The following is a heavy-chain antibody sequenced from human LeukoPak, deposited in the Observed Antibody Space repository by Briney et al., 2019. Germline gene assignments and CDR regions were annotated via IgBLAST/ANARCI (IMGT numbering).Heavy chain of an antibody. D-gene: IGHD5-24*01. CDR3: ARDRDGYTDHYYYYCGMDV. CDR2: INPSGGST. CDR1: GYTVTSYY. Sequence: ASVKVSCKASGYTVTSYYMHWVRQAPGQGLEWMGIINPSGGSTSYAQKFQGRVTMTRDTSTSTVYMELSSLRSEDTAVYYCARDRDGYTDHYYYYCGMDVWGQGTTVTVSS. V-gene: IGHV1-46*01. J-gene: IGHJ6*02.